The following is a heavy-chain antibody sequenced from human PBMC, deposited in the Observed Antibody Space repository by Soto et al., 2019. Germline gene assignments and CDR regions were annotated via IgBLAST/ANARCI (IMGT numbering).Heavy chain of an antibody. CDR1: GFTFSSYG. D-gene: IGHD4-17*01. CDR3: AKDRDYGDPSNWFDP. Sequence: QVQLVESGGGVVQPGRSLRLSCAASGFTFSSYGMHWVRQAPGKGLEWVAVISYDGSNKYYADSVKGRFTISRDNSKNTLYLQMNSLRAEDTAVYYCAKDRDYGDPSNWFDPWGQGTLVTVSS. J-gene: IGHJ5*02. CDR2: ISYDGSNK. V-gene: IGHV3-30*18.